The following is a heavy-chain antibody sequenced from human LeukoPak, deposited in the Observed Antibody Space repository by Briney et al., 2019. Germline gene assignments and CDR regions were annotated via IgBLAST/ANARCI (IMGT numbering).Heavy chain of an antibody. V-gene: IGHV3-48*03. CDR1: GFTFSSYE. D-gene: IGHD2-15*01. CDR3: ASDSGGEREWADAFDI. CDR2: ISSSGSTI. Sequence: PGGSLRLSCAASGFTFSSYEMNWVRQAPAKGLEWVSYISSSGSTIYYADSVRGRFTISRDNAKNSLYLQMNSLRAEDTAVYYCASDSGGEREWADAFDIWGQGTMVTVSS. J-gene: IGHJ3*02.